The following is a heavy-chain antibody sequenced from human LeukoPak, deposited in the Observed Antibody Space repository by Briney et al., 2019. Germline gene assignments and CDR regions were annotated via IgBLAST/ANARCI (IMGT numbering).Heavy chain of an antibody. J-gene: IGHJ4*02. CDR2: SSGNGDS. CDR3: AKDHYYGSGSHGGSFDY. D-gene: IGHD3-10*01. V-gene: IGHV3-23*01. CDR1: GFAFSSYV. Sequence: GGSLRLSCAASGFAFSSYVISWVRQAPGKGLEWVSSSSGNGDSYYADSVKGRFTISRDNSKNTLYLQMNSLRAEDTAVYYCAKDHYYGSGSHGGSFDYWGQGTLVTVSS.